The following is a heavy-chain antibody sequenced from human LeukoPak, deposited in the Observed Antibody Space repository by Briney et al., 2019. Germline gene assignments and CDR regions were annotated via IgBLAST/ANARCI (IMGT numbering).Heavy chain of an antibody. CDR1: GFTFSSYA. V-gene: IGHV3-30-3*01. CDR2: ISYDGSNK. CDR3: ATCSSLNRREFQY. Sequence: GRSLRLSCAASGFTFSSYAMHWVRQAPGKGLEWVAVISYDGSNKYYADSVKGRFTISRDNSKNTLYLQMNSLRAEDTAVYYCATCSSLNRREFQYWGQGTLLTVSS. D-gene: IGHD2-2*01. J-gene: IGHJ1*01.